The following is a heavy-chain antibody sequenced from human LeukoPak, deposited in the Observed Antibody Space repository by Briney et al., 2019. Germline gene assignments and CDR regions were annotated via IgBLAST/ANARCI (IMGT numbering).Heavy chain of an antibody. Sequence: ASVKVSCKASGYTFTSYGISWVRQAPGQGLEWMGWISAYNGNTNYAQKLQGRVTMTTDTSTSTAYMELRSLRSDDTAVYYCARIKYYYDSSGYRREYFDYWSQGTPVTVSS. D-gene: IGHD3-22*01. CDR1: GYTFTSYG. CDR3: ARIKYYYDSSGYRREYFDY. J-gene: IGHJ4*02. CDR2: ISAYNGNT. V-gene: IGHV1-18*01.